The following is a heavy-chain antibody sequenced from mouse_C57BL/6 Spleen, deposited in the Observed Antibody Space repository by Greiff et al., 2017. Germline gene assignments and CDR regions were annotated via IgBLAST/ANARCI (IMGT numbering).Heavy chain of an antibody. V-gene: IGHV5-9-1*02. J-gene: IGHJ4*01. CDR3: TRERRDSSYAMDY. D-gene: IGHD3-3*01. CDR1: GFTFSSYA. Sequence: EVMLVESGEGLVKPGGSLKLSCAASGFTFSSYAMSWVRQTPEKRLEWVAYISSGGDYIYYADTVKGRFTISRDNARNTLYLQMSSLKSEDTAMYYCTRERRDSSYAMDYWGQGTSVTVSS. CDR2: ISSGGDYI.